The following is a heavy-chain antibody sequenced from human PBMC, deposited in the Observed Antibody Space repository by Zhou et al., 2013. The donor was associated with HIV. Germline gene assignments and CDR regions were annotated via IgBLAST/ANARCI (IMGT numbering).Heavy chain of an antibody. J-gene: IGHJ4*02. D-gene: IGHD6-25*01. CDR1: GYTFSDYE. Sequence: QVQLVQSGAEVKKPGASVKVSCKASGYTFSDYEMHWVRQAPGQGLEWMGWINPNSGDTNYAQKFQGGVTMTRDTSISTAYMELSRLTSDDTAVYYCARGGDAAAFDYVGPGNPGHRLL. V-gene: IGHV1-2*02. CDR2: INPNSGDT. CDR3: ARGGDAAAFDY.